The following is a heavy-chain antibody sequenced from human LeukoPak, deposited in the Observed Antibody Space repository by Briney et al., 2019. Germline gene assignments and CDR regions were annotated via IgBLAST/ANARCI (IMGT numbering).Heavy chain of an antibody. CDR3: AKGCNL. J-gene: IGHJ5*02. Sequence: PGGSLRLSCAASGFTFSSYVMSWVRQAPGKGLERVSTISDGGGSTSYADSVKGRFIISRDNSKNTLYLQMNSLRAEDTAVYYCAKGCNLWGQGTLVTVSS. V-gene: IGHV3-23*01. CDR2: ISDGGGST. D-gene: IGHD2-8*01. CDR1: GFTFSSYV.